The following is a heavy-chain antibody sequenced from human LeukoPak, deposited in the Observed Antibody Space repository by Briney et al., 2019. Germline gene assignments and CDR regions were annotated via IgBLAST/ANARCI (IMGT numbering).Heavy chain of an antibody. Sequence: GSGPTLVKPTQTLTLTCTFSGFSLSTSGVGVGWIRQPPGKALERLALIYWNDDKRYSPSLKSRLTITKDTSKNQVVLTMTNMDPVDTATYYCAHSFSHYDFWSGYYTLRYFDYWGQGTLVTVSS. D-gene: IGHD3-3*01. CDR2: IYWNDDK. CDR3: AHSFSHYDFWSGYYTLRYFDY. V-gene: IGHV2-5*01. J-gene: IGHJ4*02. CDR1: GFSLSTSGVG.